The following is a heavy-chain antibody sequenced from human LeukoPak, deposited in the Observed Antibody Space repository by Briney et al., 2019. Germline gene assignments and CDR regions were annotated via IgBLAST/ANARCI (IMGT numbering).Heavy chain of an antibody. CDR1: GFTFSSYS. CDR3: ARDGPAIEDYFDY. Sequence: PGGSLRLSCAASGFTFSSYSMNWVRQAPGKGLEWVSSISSSSSYIYYADSVKGRFTISRDNAKNSLYLQMNSLRAEDTAVYYCARDGPAIEDYFDYWGQGTLVTVSS. J-gene: IGHJ4*02. V-gene: IGHV3-21*01. CDR2: ISSSSSYI. D-gene: IGHD5-24*01.